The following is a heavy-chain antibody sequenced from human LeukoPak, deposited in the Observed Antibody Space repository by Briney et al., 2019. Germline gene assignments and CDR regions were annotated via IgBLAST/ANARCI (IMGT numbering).Heavy chain of an antibody. V-gene: IGHV5-51*01. CDR3: ARLGWGAENWFDP. CDR1: GYIFTNYW. J-gene: IGHJ5*02. D-gene: IGHD1-26*01. CDR2: IYPGNSKI. Sequence: GESLKISCNGFGYIFTNYWIGWVRQVPGKGLEWMGIIYPGNSKIKYSPSFQGQVTISADKSISTAYLQWSSLKASDTAMYYCARLGWGAENWFDPWGQGTLVTVSS.